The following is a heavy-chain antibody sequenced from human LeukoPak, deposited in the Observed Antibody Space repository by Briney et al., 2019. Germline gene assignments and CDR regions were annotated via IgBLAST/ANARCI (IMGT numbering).Heavy chain of an antibody. Sequence: GGSLRLSCAASGFTVSSNYMSWVRQAPGKGLEWVSVIYSGGATFYADSVKGRFTISRDNSKNTLYLQMNSLRVEDTAVYYCARRYTSGWSDAFDIWGQGTLVTVSS. V-gene: IGHV3-66*01. D-gene: IGHD6-19*01. CDR2: IYSGGAT. CDR1: GFTVSSNY. CDR3: ARRYTSGWSDAFDI. J-gene: IGHJ3*02.